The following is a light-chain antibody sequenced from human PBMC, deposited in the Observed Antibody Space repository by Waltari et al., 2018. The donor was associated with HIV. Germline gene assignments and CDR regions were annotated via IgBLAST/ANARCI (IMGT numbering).Light chain of an antibody. CDR3: QHYRDYPWT. Sequence: DIQMTQSPSTLSASVGDRVNITCRASQGISSFLAWYQQKPGKAPNLLIYEASSLESGVPSRFSGSGSGTEFTLTISSLQPDDFATYYCQHYRDYPWTFGRGTKVEVK. CDR1: QGISSF. J-gene: IGKJ1*01. V-gene: IGKV1-5*03. CDR2: EAS.